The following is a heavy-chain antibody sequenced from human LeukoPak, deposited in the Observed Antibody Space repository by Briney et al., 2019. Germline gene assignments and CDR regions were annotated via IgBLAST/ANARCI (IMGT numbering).Heavy chain of an antibody. Sequence: ASVKVSCKASGYTFTKEAISWVRQAPGQGLEWMGWIGAYNGDTHYADKFQGRFIMTTDTSTSTAYMELRSLRSDDTAVYYCARMTYYGSGSSFDYWGQGTLVTVSS. J-gene: IGHJ4*02. V-gene: IGHV1-18*01. D-gene: IGHD3-10*01. CDR2: IGAYNGDT. CDR3: ARMTYYGSGSSFDY. CDR1: GYTFTKEA.